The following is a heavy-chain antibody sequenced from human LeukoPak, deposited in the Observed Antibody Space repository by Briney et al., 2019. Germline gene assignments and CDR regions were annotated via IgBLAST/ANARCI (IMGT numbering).Heavy chain of an antibody. J-gene: IGHJ4*02. CDR2: IYYSGST. D-gene: IGHD4-17*01. CDR1: DGSINSYY. Sequence: SETLSLTCTVSDGSINSYYWSWIRQPPGKGLEWIGYIYYSGSTNYNPSLKSRVTISVDTSKNQFSLKLSSVTAADTAVYYCARATVTQGYFDYWGQGTLVTVSS. CDR3: ARATVTQGYFDY. V-gene: IGHV4-59*12.